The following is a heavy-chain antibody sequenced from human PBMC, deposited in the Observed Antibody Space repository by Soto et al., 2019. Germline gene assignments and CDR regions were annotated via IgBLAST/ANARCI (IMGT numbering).Heavy chain of an antibody. CDR3: AKDGSLELRNKVGYYGMDV. J-gene: IGHJ6*02. V-gene: IGHV3-30*18. Sequence: PGGSLRLSCAASGFTFSSYGMHWVRQAPGKGLEWVAVISYDGSNKYYKDSVKGRFTISRDNSKNTMYLQMNSLRDEDTAVYYCAKDGSLELRNKVGYYGMDVWGQGTTVTVSS. CDR1: GFTFSSYG. D-gene: IGHD1-7*01. CDR2: ISYDGSNK.